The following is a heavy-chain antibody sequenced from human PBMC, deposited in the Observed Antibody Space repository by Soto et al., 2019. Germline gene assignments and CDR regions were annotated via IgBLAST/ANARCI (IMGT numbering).Heavy chain of an antibody. CDR2: IYYSGST. CDR3: ARHLRIWDIGVVVARPGGMDV. D-gene: IGHD2-15*01. Sequence: QLQLQESGPGLVKPSETLSLTCTVSGGSISSSSDYWGWIRQPPGKGLEWIGGIYYSGSTYYNPSLKSRVTISVDTSKNQFSLKLSSVTAADTAVYYCARHLRIWDIGVVVARPGGMDVWGQGTTVTVSS. CDR1: GGSISSSSDY. V-gene: IGHV4-39*01. J-gene: IGHJ6*02.